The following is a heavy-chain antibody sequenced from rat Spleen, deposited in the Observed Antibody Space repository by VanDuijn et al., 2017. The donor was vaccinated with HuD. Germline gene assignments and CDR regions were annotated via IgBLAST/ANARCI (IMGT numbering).Heavy chain of an antibody. Sequence: EVQLVESGGGLVQPGRSLKLSCAASGFTFSNYGMAWVRQAPTKGLEWVASITNSGGSTYYRDSVKGRFTISRDNAKSTLYLQMDSLRSEDTATYYCTTDYYSGDSYWGQGVMVTVSS. CDR2: ITNSGGST. CDR1: GFTFSNYG. D-gene: IGHD1-1*01. V-gene: IGHV5-27*01. CDR3: TTDYYSGDSY. J-gene: IGHJ2*01.